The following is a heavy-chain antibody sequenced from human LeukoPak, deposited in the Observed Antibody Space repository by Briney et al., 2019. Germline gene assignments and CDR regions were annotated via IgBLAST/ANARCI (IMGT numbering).Heavy chain of an antibody. CDR1: GFTFSSYW. CDR2: ISSSSSYI. V-gene: IGHV3-21*01. D-gene: IGHD6-19*01. CDR3: ARDPGLIAVAGTFDY. J-gene: IGHJ4*02. Sequence: GGSLRLSCAASGFTFSSYWMHWVRQAPGKGLEWVSSISSSSSYIYYADSVKGRFTISRDNAKNSLYLQMNSLRAEDTAVYYCARDPGLIAVAGTFDYWGQGTLVTVSS.